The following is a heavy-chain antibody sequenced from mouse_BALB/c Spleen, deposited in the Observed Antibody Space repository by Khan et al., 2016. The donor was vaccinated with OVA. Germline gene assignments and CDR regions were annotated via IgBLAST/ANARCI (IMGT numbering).Heavy chain of an antibody. V-gene: IGHV5-9*02. Sequence: EVELVESGGGLVKPGGSLKLSCEVSGFAFNSYDLSWVRQTPEKRLEWVATISSTGSYTYYPDSVKGRFTISRATARNTLYWQMSSLRSEDTALYYCTRPSYYGNPWFTYWGQGTLVTVSA. CDR2: ISSTGSYT. CDR1: GFAFNSYD. CDR3: TRPSYYGNPWFTY. J-gene: IGHJ3*01. D-gene: IGHD2-10*01.